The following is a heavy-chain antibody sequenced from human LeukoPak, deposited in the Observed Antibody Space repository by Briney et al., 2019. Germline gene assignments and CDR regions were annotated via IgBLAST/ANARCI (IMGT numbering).Heavy chain of an antibody. CDR3: ARVVDHDYGDYYLDY. CDR1: GFIFDNYG. D-gene: IGHD4-17*01. CDR2: ISWNSVNR. J-gene: IGHJ4*02. V-gene: IGHV3-9*01. Sequence: PGGSLRLSCSASGFIFDNYGMHWVRQFPGKDLEWVAGISWNSVNRDYGDSVKGRFTISRDNAKGSLYLQMNSLRAEDTAVYYCARVVDHDYGDYYLDYWGQGTLVTVSS.